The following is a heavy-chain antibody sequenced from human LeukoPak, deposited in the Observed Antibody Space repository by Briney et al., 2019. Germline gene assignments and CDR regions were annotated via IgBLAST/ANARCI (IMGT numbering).Heavy chain of an antibody. CDR2: IYHSGST. CDR3: ASGRWDTGTYFDY. J-gene: IGHJ4*02. D-gene: IGHD4-23*01. V-gene: IGHV4-4*02. CDR1: GGSISSSNW. Sequence: NPSGTLSLTCAVSGGSISSSNWWSWVRQPPGKGLEWIGEIYHSGSTNYNPSLKSRVTISVDKSKNQFSLKLSSVTAADTAVYYCASGRWDTGTYFDYWGQGTLVTVSS.